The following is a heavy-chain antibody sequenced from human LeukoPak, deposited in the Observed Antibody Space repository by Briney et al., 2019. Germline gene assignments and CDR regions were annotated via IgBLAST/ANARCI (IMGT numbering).Heavy chain of an antibody. Sequence: GASVKVSCKASGYTFTGYYLHWVRQAPGQGLEWMGWINPNSGGTNYAQKFQGRVTMTRDTSISTAYMELSRLRSDDTALYYCARLRYDYIWGYYMDVWGKGTTVTVSS. CDR3: ARLRYDYIWGYYMDV. CDR1: GYTFTGYY. J-gene: IGHJ6*03. D-gene: IGHD3-16*01. CDR2: INPNSGGT. V-gene: IGHV1-2*02.